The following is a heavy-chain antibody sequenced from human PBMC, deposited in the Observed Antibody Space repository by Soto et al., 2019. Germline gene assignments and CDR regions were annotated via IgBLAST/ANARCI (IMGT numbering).Heavy chain of an antibody. J-gene: IGHJ4*02. D-gene: IGHD3-9*01. V-gene: IGHV4-39*01. CDR3: ARGYFDWLWIGRFDY. CDR1: GGSISSSSYY. Sequence: SETLSLTCTVSGGSISSSSYYWGWIRQPPGKGLEWIGSIYYSGSTYYNPSLKSRVTISVDTSKNQFSLELSSVTAADTAVYYCARGYFDWLWIGRFDYWGQGTLVTVSS. CDR2: IYYSGST.